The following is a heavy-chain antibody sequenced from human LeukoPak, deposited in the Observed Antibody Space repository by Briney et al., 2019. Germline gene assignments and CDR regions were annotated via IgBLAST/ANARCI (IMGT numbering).Heavy chain of an antibody. CDR1: GFKFSIYG. Sequence: GGSLRLSCAASGFKFSIYGMHWVRQAPGKGLEWVAFIRYDGSNKYYADSVKGRFTISRDNSKNSLYLQMNSLRTEDTALYYCAKGKNTGSYLSHVDYWGQGTLVTVSS. J-gene: IGHJ4*02. V-gene: IGHV3-30*02. CDR3: AKGKNTGSYLSHVDY. D-gene: IGHD3-10*01. CDR2: IRYDGSNK.